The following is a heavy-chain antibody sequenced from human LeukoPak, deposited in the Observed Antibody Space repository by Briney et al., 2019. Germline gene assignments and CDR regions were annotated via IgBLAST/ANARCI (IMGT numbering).Heavy chain of an antibody. CDR3: ARGGSFTIFGVGY. D-gene: IGHD3-3*01. J-gene: IGHJ4*02. CDR1: GFTFSSYW. V-gene: IGHV3-7*01. CDR2: IKQDGSEK. Sequence: GGSLRLSCAASGFTFSSYWMSWVRQAPGKGLEWVANIKQDGSEKYYVDSVKGRFTISRDNAKNSLYLQMNSLRAEDTAVYYCARGGSFTIFGVGYWGQGTLVTVSS.